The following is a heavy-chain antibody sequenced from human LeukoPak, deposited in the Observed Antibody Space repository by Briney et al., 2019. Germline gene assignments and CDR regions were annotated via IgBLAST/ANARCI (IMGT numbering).Heavy chain of an antibody. J-gene: IGHJ4*02. Sequence: GGSLRLSCAGSGFIFSDYYMSWIRQAPGKGLEWVLYISSSGTTIYYADSVKGRFTISRDNAKNLLYLQMSSLRAEDTAVYYCARVWASGSYYKVYWGQGTLVTVSS. D-gene: IGHD3-10*01. CDR2: ISSSGTTI. CDR3: ARVWASGSYYKVY. V-gene: IGHV3-11*01. CDR1: GFIFSDYY.